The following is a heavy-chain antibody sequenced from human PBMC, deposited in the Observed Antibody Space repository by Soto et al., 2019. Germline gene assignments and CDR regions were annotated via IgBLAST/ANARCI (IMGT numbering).Heavy chain of an antibody. J-gene: IGHJ4*02. V-gene: IGHV3-30*18. Sequence: QVQLVESGGGVVQPGRSLRLSCAASGFTFSSYGMHWVRQAPGKGLEWVAVISYDGSNKYYADSVKGRFTISRDNSKNTLYLQMNSLRAEDTAVYYCAKDRGHGHRQTYDYWGQGTLVTVSS. CDR2: ISYDGSNK. CDR3: AKDRGHGHRQTYDY. CDR1: GFTFSSYG.